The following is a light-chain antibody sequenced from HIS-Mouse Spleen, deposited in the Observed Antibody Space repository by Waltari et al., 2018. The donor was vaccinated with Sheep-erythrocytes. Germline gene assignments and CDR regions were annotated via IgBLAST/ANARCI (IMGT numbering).Light chain of an antibody. CDR2: QDS. CDR3: QAWDSSTVV. V-gene: IGLV3-1*01. J-gene: IGLJ2*01. Sequence: SYELTQPPSVSVSPGQTASITCSGDKLGDKYACWYQQKPGQSPVLVIYQDSKRHSGIPGRFSGSNSGTTATLTISGTQAMDEADYYCQAWDSSTVVFGGGTKLTVL. CDR1: KLGDKY.